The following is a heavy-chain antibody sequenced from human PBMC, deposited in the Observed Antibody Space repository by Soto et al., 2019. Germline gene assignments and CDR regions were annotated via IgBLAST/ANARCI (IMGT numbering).Heavy chain of an antibody. CDR2: ISAYNGNT. D-gene: IGHD3-3*01. CDR3: AKSLTYYGFWSGGAFDI. J-gene: IGHJ3*02. CDR1: GYTFTSYG. V-gene: IGHV1-18*01. Sequence: ASVKVSCKASGYTFTSYGISWVRQALGQGLEWMGWISAYNGNTNYAQKLQGRVTMTTDTSTSTAYIELRSLRSDDTAVYYCAKSLTYYGFWSGGAFDIWGQGTMVTVSS.